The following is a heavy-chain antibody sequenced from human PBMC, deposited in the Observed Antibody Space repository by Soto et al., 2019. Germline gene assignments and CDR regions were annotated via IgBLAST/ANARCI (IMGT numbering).Heavy chain of an antibody. Sequence: ASLKVSCKASGYTFTSYGISWVRQAPGQGLEWMGWISAYNGNTNYAQKLQGRVTMTTDTSTSTAYMELRSLRSDDTAVYYCARKVDESSGWSVYNWFDPWGQGTLVTVSS. CDR1: GYTFTSYG. D-gene: IGHD6-19*01. V-gene: IGHV1-18*01. CDR2: ISAYNGNT. CDR3: ARKVDESSGWSVYNWFDP. J-gene: IGHJ5*02.